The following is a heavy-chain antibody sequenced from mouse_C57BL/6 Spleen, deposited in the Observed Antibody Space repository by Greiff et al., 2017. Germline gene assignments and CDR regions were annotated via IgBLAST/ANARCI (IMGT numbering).Heavy chain of an antibody. V-gene: IGHV5-4*01. CDR3: AREGTTVVPGYAY. J-gene: IGHJ3*01. CDR2: ISDGGSYT. D-gene: IGHD1-1*01. Sequence: EVKLVESGGGLVKPGGSLKLSCAASGFTFSSYAMSWVRQTPEKRLEWVATISDGGSYTYYPDNVKGRFTISRDNAKNNLYLQMSHLKSEDTAMYYCAREGTTVVPGYAYWGQGTLVTVSA. CDR1: GFTFSSYA.